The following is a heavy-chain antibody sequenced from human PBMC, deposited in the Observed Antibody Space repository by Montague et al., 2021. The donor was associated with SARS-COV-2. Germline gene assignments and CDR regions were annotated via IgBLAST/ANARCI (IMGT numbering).Heavy chain of an antibody. J-gene: IGHJ4*02. CDR3: AGGQLSVSMVVVVFTSASYYFDY. D-gene: IGHD3-22*01. CDR1: GGSFGDDH. Sequence: SETRSLTCAVYGGSFGDDHWSWIRQPPGKGLEWIGDIKHSGSTNXNPSLKSRVTISVDTSKNKFSLKVTSVTAADTAVYFCAGGQLSVSMVVVVFTSASYYFDYWGQGAQVTVSS. V-gene: IGHV4-34*01. CDR2: IKHSGST.